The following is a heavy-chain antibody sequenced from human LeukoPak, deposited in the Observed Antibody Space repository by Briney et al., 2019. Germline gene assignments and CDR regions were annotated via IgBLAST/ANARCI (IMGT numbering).Heavy chain of an antibody. D-gene: IGHD2-2*01. CDR3: VSINCSGTSCYFDY. V-gene: IGHV4-30-2*01. J-gene: IGHJ4*02. CDR1: GGSISSGGYS. CDR2: IYHSGST. Sequence: PSETLSLTCAVSGGSISSGGYSWSWIRQPPGKGLEWIGYIYHSGSTYYNPSLKSRVTISVDRSKNQFSLKLSSVTAADTAVYYCVSINCSGTSCYFDYWGQGTLVTVSS.